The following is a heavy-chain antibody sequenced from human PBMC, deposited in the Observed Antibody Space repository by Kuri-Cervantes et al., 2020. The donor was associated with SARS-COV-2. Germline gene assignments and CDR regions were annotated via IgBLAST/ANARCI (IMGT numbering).Heavy chain of an antibody. V-gene: IGHV3-48*03. Sequence: GESLKISCAASGFTFSSYEMNWVRQAPGKGLEWVSYISSSGSTIYYADSVKGRFTISKDNSENTLYLQMNGLRAEDTAVYYCAKTPGDGDYVVPWAYYYYMDVWGKGTTVTVSS. CDR1: GFTFSSYE. CDR3: AKTPGDGDYVVPWAYYYYMDV. D-gene: IGHD4-17*01. CDR2: ISSSGSTI. J-gene: IGHJ6*03.